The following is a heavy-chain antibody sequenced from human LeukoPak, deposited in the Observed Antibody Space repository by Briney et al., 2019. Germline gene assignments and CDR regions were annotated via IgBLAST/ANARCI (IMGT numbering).Heavy chain of an antibody. V-gene: IGHV3-11*04. D-gene: IGHD3-10*01. J-gene: IGHJ4*02. CDR3: VRVSRGSGGYFDY. CDR1: GFTFSDYY. Sequence: PGGSLRLSCVASGFTFSDYYMSWIRQAPGKGLEWVSFISSSDGSISYADSVKGRFTISRDNAKNSLYLQMNSLRPEDTAVYYCVRVSRGSGGYFDYWGQGTLVTVSS. CDR2: ISSSDGSI.